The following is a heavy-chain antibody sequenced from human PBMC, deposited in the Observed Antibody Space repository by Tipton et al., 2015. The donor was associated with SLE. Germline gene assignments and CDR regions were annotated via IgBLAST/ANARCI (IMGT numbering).Heavy chain of an antibody. Sequence: TLSLTCTVSGGSISSGGYYWSWIRQPAGKGLEWIGRIYTSGSTNYNPSLKSRVTMSVDTSKNQFSLKLSSVTAADTAVYYCAITYYYGSGSSNPDYWGQGTLVTVSS. V-gene: IGHV4-61*02. CDR3: AITYYYGSGSSNPDY. J-gene: IGHJ4*02. CDR2: IYTSGST. D-gene: IGHD3-10*01. CDR1: GGSISSGGYY.